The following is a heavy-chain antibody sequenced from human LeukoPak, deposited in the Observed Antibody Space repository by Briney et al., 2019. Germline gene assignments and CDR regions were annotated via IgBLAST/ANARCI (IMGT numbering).Heavy chain of an antibody. D-gene: IGHD2-2*01. CDR3: ARARIGYCSSTSCRDAFDI. CDR2: INPNSGGT. J-gene: IGHJ3*02. Sequence: ASVKVSCKASGYTFTGYYMHWVRQAPGQGLEWMGWINPNSGGTNYAQKFQGRVTMTRDTSISTAYMELSRLRSDDTAVYYCARARIGYCSSTSCRDAFDIWGQATMVTVSS. V-gene: IGHV1-2*02. CDR1: GYTFTGYY.